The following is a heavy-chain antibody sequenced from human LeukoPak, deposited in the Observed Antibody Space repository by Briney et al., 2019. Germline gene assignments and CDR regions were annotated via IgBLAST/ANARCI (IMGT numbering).Heavy chain of an antibody. CDR2: MSPNSGNT. CDR1: GYTFTSYD. D-gene: IGHD7-27*01. V-gene: IGHV1-8*01. Sequence: GASVKVSCKASGYTFTSYDINWVRRTGLGLEWMGWMSPNSGNTGYAQKFQGRATMTMDTSISTAYMELSSLRSEDTAVYSCARGPRNWGLDYWGQGTLVTVSS. CDR3: ARGPRNWGLDY. J-gene: IGHJ4*02.